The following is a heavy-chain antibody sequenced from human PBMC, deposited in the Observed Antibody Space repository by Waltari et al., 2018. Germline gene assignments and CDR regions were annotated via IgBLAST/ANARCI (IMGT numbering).Heavy chain of an antibody. V-gene: IGHV2-70*04. CDR2: IDWDDDK. J-gene: IGHJ4*02. D-gene: IGHD5-12*01. CDR1: GFSLSTSGMR. CDR3: ARQRGYSGYDPPVYFDY. Sequence: QVTLKESGPALVKPTQTLTLTGTFSGFSLSTSGMRVSWIRQPPGKALEWLARIDWDDDKFYSTSLKTRLTISKDTSKNQVVLTMTNMDPVDTATYYCARQRGYSGYDPPVYFDYWGQGTLVTVSS.